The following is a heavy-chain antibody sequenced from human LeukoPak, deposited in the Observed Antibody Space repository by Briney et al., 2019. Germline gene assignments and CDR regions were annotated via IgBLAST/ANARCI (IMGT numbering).Heavy chain of an antibody. CDR1: GGTFSSYA. CDR3: ASSPPPYYYMDV. CDR2: IIPIFGTA. J-gene: IGHJ6*03. Sequence: ASVKVSCKASGGTFSSYAISWVRQAPGQGLEWMGRIIPIFGTAIYAQKFQGRVTITTDESTSTAYMELSSLRSEDTAVYYCASSPPPYYYMDVWGKGTTVTVSS. V-gene: IGHV1-69*05.